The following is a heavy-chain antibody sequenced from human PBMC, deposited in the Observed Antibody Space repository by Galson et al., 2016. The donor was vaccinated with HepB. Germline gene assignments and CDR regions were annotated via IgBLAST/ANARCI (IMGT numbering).Heavy chain of an antibody. J-gene: IGHJ6*02. CDR3: ARDGYNARPYYYYYYGVDV. V-gene: IGHV1-18*01. CDR2: ISAYNGNT. D-gene: IGHD3-10*01. Sequence: SVKVSCKASGYTFTSYGISWVRQAPGQGLEWMGWISAYNGNTNYAQTFQDRVTMTTDTSMSTAYMELRSLRSDDTAVYYCARDGYNARPYYYYYYGVDVWGQGTTVTVSS. CDR1: GYTFTSYG.